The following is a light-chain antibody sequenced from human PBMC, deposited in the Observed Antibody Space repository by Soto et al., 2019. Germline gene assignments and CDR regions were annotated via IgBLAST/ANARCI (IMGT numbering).Light chain of an antibody. Sequence: DSQMTQYPSPLSASIGDRVTITCRAGQSISSWLAWSPQKPGKAPKLLISKASTVQSGVPPRFSGSGSGTEFALTISSLQPDDLATDDCQQYESYPMTFGGGTKVEIK. CDR3: QQYESYPMT. CDR1: QSISSW. CDR2: KAS. J-gene: IGKJ4*01. V-gene: IGKV1-5*03.